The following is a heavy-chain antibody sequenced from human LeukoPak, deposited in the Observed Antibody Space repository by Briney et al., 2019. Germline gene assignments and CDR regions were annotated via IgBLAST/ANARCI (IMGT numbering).Heavy chain of an antibody. V-gene: IGHV3-15*01. CDR1: GFTFSNAW. D-gene: IGHD3-22*01. Sequence: PGGSLRLSCAASGFTFSNAWMSWVRQAPGEGLEWVGRIKSKTDGGTTDYAVPVKGRFTISRDDSKNTPYLQMNSLKTEDTAVYYCTTPTYYYDSSGYSSRYWGQGTLVTVSS. CDR2: IKSKTDGGTT. CDR3: TTPTYYYDSSGYSSRY. J-gene: IGHJ4*02.